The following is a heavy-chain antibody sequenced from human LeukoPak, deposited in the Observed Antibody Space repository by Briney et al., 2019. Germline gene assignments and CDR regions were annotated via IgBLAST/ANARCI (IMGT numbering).Heavy chain of an antibody. V-gene: IGHV3-30*02. CDR2: IGHDGAKI. J-gene: IGHJ4*02. CDR1: GFTFSTYG. Sequence: GGSLRLSCAASGFTFSTYGMHWVRQAPGKGLEWVAFIGHDGAKIYYADSVQGRFTISRDNSKNTLYLEMNSLSGEDTALYYCAKEHVTWGNRYFDHWGQGTLGTVSS. CDR3: AKEHVTWGNRYFDH. D-gene: IGHD3-16*01.